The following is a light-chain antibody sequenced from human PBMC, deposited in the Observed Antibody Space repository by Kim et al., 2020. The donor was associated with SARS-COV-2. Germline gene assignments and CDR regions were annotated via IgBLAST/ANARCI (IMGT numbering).Light chain of an antibody. CDR1: SSDVGAYDY. V-gene: IGLV2-11*01. J-gene: IGLJ3*02. CDR2: DVT. CDR3: CSYAGTYTWV. Sequence: GQSVTISCTGSSSDVGAYDYVSWYQHHPGNAPKFIIYDVTKRPSGVAGRFSGSKSANTASLTISGLQAEDEADYYCCSYAGTYTWVFGGGTQLTVL.